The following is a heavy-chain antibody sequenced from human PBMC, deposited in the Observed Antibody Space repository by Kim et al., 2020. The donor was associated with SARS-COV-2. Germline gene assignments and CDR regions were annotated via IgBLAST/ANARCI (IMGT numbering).Heavy chain of an antibody. Sequence: GGSLRLSCAASGFTFSSYGMHWVRQAAGKGLEWLTLISSDGSNIFYADSVKGRFTISRDDSKNTLYLQMNSLRVEDTALYSCATDRPGWGLAYWGQGTLV. V-gene: IGHV3-33*05. CDR2: ISSDGSNI. CDR3: ATDRPGWGLAY. CDR1: GFTFSSYG. D-gene: IGHD6-19*01. J-gene: IGHJ4*02.